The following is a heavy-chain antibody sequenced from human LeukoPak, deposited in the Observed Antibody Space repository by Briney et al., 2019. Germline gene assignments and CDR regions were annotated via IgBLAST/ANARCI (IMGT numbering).Heavy chain of an antibody. Sequence: SVKVSCQASGYTFPSYDFHWVRQAAGKGLAWMGWMNPDSGNTGYAQRFEGRVTITKNTSISTVYMELSSLRSEDTAFYYCAGENDYNTPDAFDLWGQGTLVIVSS. D-gene: IGHD5-24*01. CDR1: GYTFPSYD. J-gene: IGHJ3*01. CDR3: AGENDYNTPDAFDL. CDR2: MNPDSGNT. V-gene: IGHV1-8*03.